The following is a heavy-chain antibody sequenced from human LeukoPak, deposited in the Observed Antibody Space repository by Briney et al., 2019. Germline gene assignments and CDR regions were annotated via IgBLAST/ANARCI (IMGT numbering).Heavy chain of an antibody. CDR3: ARVVVVTAAREAYYYYYYMDV. V-gene: IGHV4-59*12. Sequence: SETLSLTCTVSGGSISTYYWSWIRQPPGKGLEWIGYIYHSGSTNYNPSLKSRVTISVDTSKNQFSLKLSSVTAADTAVYYCARVVVVTAAREAYYYYYYMDVWGKGTTVTISS. D-gene: IGHD2-21*02. J-gene: IGHJ6*03. CDR1: GGSISTYY. CDR2: IYHSGST.